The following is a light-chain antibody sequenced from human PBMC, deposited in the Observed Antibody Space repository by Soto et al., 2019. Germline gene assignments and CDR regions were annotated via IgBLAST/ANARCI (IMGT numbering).Light chain of an antibody. Sequence: QSVLTQPPSVSGSPGQSVTISCTGTSSDVGSYNRVSWYQQPPGTAPKLMIYEVSNRPSGVPDRFSESKSGNTASLTISGLQAEDEADYYCNLYTSSRTVVFGGGTKVTVL. CDR3: NLYTSSRTVV. V-gene: IGLV2-18*01. CDR1: SSDVGSYNR. CDR2: EVS. J-gene: IGLJ2*01.